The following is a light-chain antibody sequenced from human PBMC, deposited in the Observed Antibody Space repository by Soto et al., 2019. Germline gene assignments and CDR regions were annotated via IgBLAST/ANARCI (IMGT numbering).Light chain of an antibody. V-gene: IGKV4-1*01. J-gene: IGKJ3*01. CDR2: WAS. Sequence: DIMMTQSPDSLAVSLGERATINCKSSRSVLYSSNNKNYLAWYQQKPGQPPKLLIYWASTRESGVPDRFSGSGSGTDFTLTINSLQAEDVAVYYCQQYYSTPFTFGPGTKVDI. CDR3: QQYYSTPFT. CDR1: RSVLYSSNNKNY.